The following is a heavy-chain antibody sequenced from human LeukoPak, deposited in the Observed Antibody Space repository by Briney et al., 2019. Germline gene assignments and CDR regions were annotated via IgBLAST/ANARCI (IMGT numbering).Heavy chain of an antibody. CDR1: GFIFSSYS. J-gene: IGHJ3*02. Sequence: GGSLRLSCAASGFIFSSYSMNWVRQAPGKGLEWVSSISSSSSYIYYADSVKGRFTISRDNAKNSLYLQMNSLRAEDTAVYYCARLPTDYYDSSGYYRAFDIWGQGTMVTVSS. V-gene: IGHV3-21*01. CDR3: ARLPTDYYDSSGYYRAFDI. D-gene: IGHD3-22*01. CDR2: ISSSSSYI.